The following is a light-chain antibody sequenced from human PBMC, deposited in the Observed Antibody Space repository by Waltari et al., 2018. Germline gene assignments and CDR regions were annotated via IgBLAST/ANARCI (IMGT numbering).Light chain of an antibody. CDR3: CSYAGSSTFDVV. V-gene: IGLV2-23*03. CDR2: EGS. CDR1: SSGAGRYNL. J-gene: IGLJ2*01. Sequence: QSALNQPASVEGSPGQALTISCPGTSSGAGRYNLVSWYQQQPGKAPKLMIYEGSKRPSGVSTRFSGSKSGNTASLTISGLQAEDEADYYCCSYAGSSTFDVVFGGGTKLTVL.